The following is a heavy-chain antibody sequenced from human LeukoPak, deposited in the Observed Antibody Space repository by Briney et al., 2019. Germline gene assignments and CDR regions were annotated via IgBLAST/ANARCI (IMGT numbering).Heavy chain of an antibody. Sequence: ASVKVSCKASGYTFTSYYMHWVRQAPGQGLEWMGIINPSGGSTSYAQKFQGRVTMTRDMSTSTVYMELSSLRSEDTAVYYCARDARYYYGSGSYYMWGSWFDPWGQGTLVTVSS. CDR3: ARDARYYYGSGSYYMWGSWFDP. D-gene: IGHD3-10*01. CDR2: INPSGGST. V-gene: IGHV1-46*01. J-gene: IGHJ5*02. CDR1: GYTFTSYY.